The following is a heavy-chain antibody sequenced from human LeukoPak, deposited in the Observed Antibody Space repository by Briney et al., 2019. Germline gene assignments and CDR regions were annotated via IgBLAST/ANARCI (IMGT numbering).Heavy chain of an antibody. CDR3: AKESGADWAVAGTGYFDY. J-gene: IGHJ4*02. D-gene: IGHD6-19*01. CDR2: IRYDGSNK. Sequence: GGSLRLSCAASGFTFSSYGMHWVRQAQGKGLEWVAFIRYDGSNKYYADSVKGRFTISRDNSKNTLYLQMNSLRAEDTAVYYCAKESGADWAVAGTGYFDYWGQGTLVTVSS. V-gene: IGHV3-30*02. CDR1: GFTFSSYG.